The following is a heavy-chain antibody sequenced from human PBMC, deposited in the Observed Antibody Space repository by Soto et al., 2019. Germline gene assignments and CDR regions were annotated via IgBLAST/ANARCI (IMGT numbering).Heavy chain of an antibody. Sequence: QITLKESGPHLVKPTQTLTLTCTFSGFSLSTSGVGVGWIRQPPGKALEWLAVIYWDDGKRYSPSLKTRLSITKDTSKNQVVLTMTNIAPVDRATYFCAHRGPCQQLDYWGQGTLVTVSS. J-gene: IGHJ4*02. CDR3: AHRGPCQQLDY. V-gene: IGHV2-5*02. CDR2: IYWDDGK. D-gene: IGHD5-18*01. CDR1: GFSLSTSGVG.